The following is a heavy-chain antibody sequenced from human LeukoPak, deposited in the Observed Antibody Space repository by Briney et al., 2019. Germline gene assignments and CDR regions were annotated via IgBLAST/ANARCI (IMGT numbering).Heavy chain of an antibody. CDR2: ISGSGGST. D-gene: IGHD3-16*01. CDR3: ARLLGDYYYYMDV. J-gene: IGHJ6*03. CDR1: GFTFSSYA. Sequence: GGSLRLSCAASGFTFSSYAMSWVRQAPGKGLEWVSAISGSGGSTYYADSVKGRFTISRDNSKNTLYLQMNSLRAEDTAVYYCARLLGDYYYYMDVWGKGTTVTVSS. V-gene: IGHV3-23*01.